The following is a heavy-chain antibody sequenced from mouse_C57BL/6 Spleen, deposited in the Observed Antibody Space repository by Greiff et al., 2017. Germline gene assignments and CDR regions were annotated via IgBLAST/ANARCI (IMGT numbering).Heavy chain of an antibody. D-gene: IGHD1-1*01. Sequence: EVKLMESGGGLVKPGGSLKLSCAASGFTFSSYAMSWVRQTPEKRLEWVATISDGGSYTYYPDNVKGRFTISRDNAKNNLYLQMSHLKSEDTAMYYCARDYYGSSRYWYCDVWGTGTTVTVSS. CDR2: ISDGGSYT. J-gene: IGHJ1*03. V-gene: IGHV5-4*01. CDR3: ARDYYGSSRYWYCDV. CDR1: GFTFSSYA.